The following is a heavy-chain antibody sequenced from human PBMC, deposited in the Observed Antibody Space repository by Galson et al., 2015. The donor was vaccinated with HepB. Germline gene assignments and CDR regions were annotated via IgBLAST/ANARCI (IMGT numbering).Heavy chain of an antibody. J-gene: IGHJ4*02. CDR1: GFTFSSYS. CDR2: ISSSSSYI. Sequence: SLRLSCAASGFTFSSYSMNWVRQAPGKGLEWVSSISSSSSYIYYADSVEGRFTISRDNAKNSLYLQMNSLRAEDTAVYYCAREAGRGYGVYPLIDYWGQGTLVTVSS. V-gene: IGHV3-21*01. D-gene: IGHD4-17*01. CDR3: AREAGRGYGVYPLIDY.